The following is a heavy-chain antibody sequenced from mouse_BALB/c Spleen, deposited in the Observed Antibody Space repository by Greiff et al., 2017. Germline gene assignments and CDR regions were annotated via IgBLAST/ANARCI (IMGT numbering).Heavy chain of an antibody. CDR2: ISDGGSYT. D-gene: IGHD3-3*01. Sequence: EVKLVESGGGLVKPGGSLKLSCAASGFTFSDYYMYWVRQTPEKRLEWVATISDGGSYTYYPDSVKGRFTISRDNAKNNLYLQMSSLKSEDTAMYYCARAHRLGYAMDYWGQGTSVTVSS. CDR1: GFTFSDYY. J-gene: IGHJ4*01. CDR3: ARAHRLGYAMDY. V-gene: IGHV5-4*02.